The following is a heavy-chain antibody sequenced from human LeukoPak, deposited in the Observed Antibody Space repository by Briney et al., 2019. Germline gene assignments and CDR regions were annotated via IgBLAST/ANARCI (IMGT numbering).Heavy chain of an antibody. CDR1: GFTFSSYW. Sequence: PGGSLRLSCAASGFTFSSYWMSWVRQAPGKGLEWVANIKQDGSEKYYVDSVKGRFTISRDNAKNSLYLQMNSLRAEDTAVYYCARVGDSSGYTEDKYFQHWGQGTLVTVSS. D-gene: IGHD3-22*01. V-gene: IGHV3-7*01. CDR3: ARVGDSSGYTEDKYFQH. CDR2: IKQDGSEK. J-gene: IGHJ1*01.